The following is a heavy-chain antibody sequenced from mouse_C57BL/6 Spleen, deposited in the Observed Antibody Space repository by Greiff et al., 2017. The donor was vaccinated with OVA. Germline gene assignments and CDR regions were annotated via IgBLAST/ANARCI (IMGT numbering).Heavy chain of an antibody. CDR3: ARRAYCSSFDY. V-gene: IGHV1-69*01. J-gene: IGHJ2*01. D-gene: IGHD1-1*01. CDR2: IDPSDSYT. CDR1: GYTFTSYW. Sequence: QVQLQQPGAELVMPGASVKLSCKASGYTFTSYWMHWVKQRPGQGLEWIGEIDPSDSYTNYNQKFKGKSTLTVDKSSSTAYMQLSSLTSEDSAVYYCARRAYCSSFDYWGQGTTLTVSS.